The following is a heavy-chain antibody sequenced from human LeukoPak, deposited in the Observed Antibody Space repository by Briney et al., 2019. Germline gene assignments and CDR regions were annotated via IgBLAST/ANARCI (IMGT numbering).Heavy chain of an antibody. CDR3: AKDSKRYPLDYYMDV. J-gene: IGHJ6*03. CDR1: GLTLGNYA. V-gene: IGHV3-23*01. D-gene: IGHD1-14*01. Sequence: GGSLSLSCAAAGLTLGNYAMIWVRQALGKGMGWVSSISASGGTTYYADSVKGRFTISRDNPKNTLYLQMSSLSAEDTAIYYCAKDSKRYPLDYYMDVWGKGTTVTVSS. CDR2: ISASGGTT.